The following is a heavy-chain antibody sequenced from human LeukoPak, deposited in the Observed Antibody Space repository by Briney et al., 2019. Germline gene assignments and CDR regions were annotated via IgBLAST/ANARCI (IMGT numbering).Heavy chain of an antibody. J-gene: IGHJ6*02. CDR1: GGSFSGYY. CDR3: ARAPSGGMDV. Sequence: SETLSLTCAVYGGSFSGYYWSWIRQPPGKGLEWIGEINHSGSTNYNPSLKSRVTISVDTSKNQFSLKLSSVTAADTAVYYCARAPSGGMDVWGQGTTVTVSS. V-gene: IGHV4-34*01. CDR2: INHSGST.